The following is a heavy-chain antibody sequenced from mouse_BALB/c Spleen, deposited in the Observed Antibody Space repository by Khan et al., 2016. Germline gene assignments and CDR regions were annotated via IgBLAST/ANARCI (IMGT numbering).Heavy chain of an antibody. CDR3: ARSSTASYYAMDY. Sequence: EVQLQESGPSLVTPSQTLSLTCSVTGDSITSGYWNWIRKFPGNKLEYMGYISYSGTTYYNPSLKRRISITRDTSKNQYNLQLNSVTTEDTATSYSARSSTASYYAMDYWGQGTSVTVSS. J-gene: IGHJ4*01. CDR1: GDSITSGY. CDR2: ISYSGTT. D-gene: IGHD1-2*01. V-gene: IGHV3-8*02.